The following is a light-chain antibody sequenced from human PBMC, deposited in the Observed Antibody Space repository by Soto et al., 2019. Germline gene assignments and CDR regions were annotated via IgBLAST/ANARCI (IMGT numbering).Light chain of an antibody. Sequence: PSSHSTSTRDRVTITCRASQDIGTYLVWYQQKPGKAPNLLIYSASTLHSGGPSRFSGSGAGTVFTLTISSLQSQDSATYYCHQYFQSRTFGQATKVDIK. J-gene: IGKJ1*01. CDR3: HQYFQSRT. CDR1: QDIGTY. V-gene: IGKV1-8*01. CDR2: SAS.